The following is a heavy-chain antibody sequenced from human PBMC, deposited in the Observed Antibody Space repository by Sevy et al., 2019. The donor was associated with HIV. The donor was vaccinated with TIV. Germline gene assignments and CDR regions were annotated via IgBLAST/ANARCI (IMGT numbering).Heavy chain of an antibody. CDR2: IYHTGAA. J-gene: IGHJ4*02. Sequence: SETLSLTCTVSGGTISSSSYRWGWIRQPPGKGLEWVGSIYHTGAADANPSLKRRVTMSVYTSKNQFSLQVGSVTAADTAVYYGARWYGNNFDYWGQGALVTVSS. CDR1: GGTISSSSYR. CDR3: ARWYGNNFDY. D-gene: IGHD3-10*01. V-gene: IGHV4-39*01.